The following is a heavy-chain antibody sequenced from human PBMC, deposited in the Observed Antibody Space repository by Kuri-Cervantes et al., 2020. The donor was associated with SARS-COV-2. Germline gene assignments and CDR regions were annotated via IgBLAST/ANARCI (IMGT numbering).Heavy chain of an antibody. V-gene: IGHV3-11*01. CDR1: GFTFSDYY. J-gene: IGHJ3*02. CDR2: ISSSGSTI. CDR3: ARGYCSSTSCARPLGDGAFDI. Sequence: GGSLRLSCAASGFTFSDYYMSWIRQAPGKGLEWVSYISSSGSTIYYADPVKGRFTISRDNAKNSLYLQMNSLRAEDTAVYYCARGYCSSTSCARPLGDGAFDIWGQGKMVNVSS. D-gene: IGHD2-2*01.